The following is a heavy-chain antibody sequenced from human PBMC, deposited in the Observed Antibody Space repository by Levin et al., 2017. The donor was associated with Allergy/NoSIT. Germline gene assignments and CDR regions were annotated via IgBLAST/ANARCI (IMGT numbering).Heavy chain of an antibody. CDR3: ARDAVARTMTTVTTGWLDP. CDR1: GFPFSSYV. V-gene: IGHV3-30-3*01. Sequence: GGSLRLSCAASGFPFSSYVIPWVRQAPGRGLEWVAVASFVGIRKYYADSAKGRFPISRDNSKTTLYLEMTSLRAEDTAMYYCARDAVARTMTTVTTGWLDPWGQGTLVTVSS. CDR2: ASFVGIRK. J-gene: IGHJ5*02. D-gene: IGHD4-17*01.